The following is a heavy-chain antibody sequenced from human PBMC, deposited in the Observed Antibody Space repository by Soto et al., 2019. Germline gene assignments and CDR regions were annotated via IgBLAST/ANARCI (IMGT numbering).Heavy chain of an antibody. CDR3: ARRRDYYYYGMDV. Sequence: GGSLRLSCAASGFTFSSYWMSWVRQAPGKGLEWVANIKQDGSDKYYVDSVKGRFTISRDNSKNSLYLQMNSLRAEDTAVYYCARRRDYYYYGMDVWGQGTTVTVSS. CDR2: IKQDGSDK. J-gene: IGHJ6*02. CDR1: GFTFSSYW. V-gene: IGHV3-7*01.